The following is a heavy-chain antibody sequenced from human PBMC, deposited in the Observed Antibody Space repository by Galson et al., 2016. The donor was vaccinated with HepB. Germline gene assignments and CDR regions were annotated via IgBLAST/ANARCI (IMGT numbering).Heavy chain of an antibody. CDR2: ISTSGHTI. Sequence: SLRLSCAASGFTLTSYSMNWVRQAPGKGLEWVSYISTSGHTIHYAESVKGRFTVSRDNAKKSLYLRMDSLRDEDTAVYYCVRVREVESTSGNSFDYWGQGTLVTVPS. J-gene: IGHJ4*02. CDR1: GFTLTSYS. D-gene: IGHD1-26*01. V-gene: IGHV3-48*02. CDR3: VRVREVESTSGNSFDY.